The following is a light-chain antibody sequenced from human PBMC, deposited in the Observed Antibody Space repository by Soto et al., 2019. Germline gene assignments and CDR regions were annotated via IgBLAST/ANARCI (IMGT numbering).Light chain of an antibody. CDR1: QSISSR. Sequence: DIQMTQSPSTLSASVGDRFTITWRASQSISSRLAWYQQKPGKAPKVLIYKASSLESGVPSRFSGSGSGTEFTLTISSLQPDDFATYYCHQYDSYSFGQGTKVDI. J-gene: IGKJ1*01. CDR3: HQYDSYS. V-gene: IGKV1-5*03. CDR2: KAS.